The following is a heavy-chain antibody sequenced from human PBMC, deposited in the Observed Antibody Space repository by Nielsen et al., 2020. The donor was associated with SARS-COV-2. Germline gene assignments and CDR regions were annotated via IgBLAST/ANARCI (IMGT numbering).Heavy chain of an antibody. Sequence: GVLKISCAASGFTFSSYWMHWVRQAPGKGLVWVSRINSDGSSTSYADSVKGRFTISRDNAKNTLYLQMNSLRAEDTAVYYCARAPEDFWSGHAFDIWGQGTMVTVSS. CDR3: ARAPEDFWSGHAFDI. CDR1: GFTFSSYW. CDR2: INSDGSST. V-gene: IGHV3-74*01. J-gene: IGHJ3*02. D-gene: IGHD3-3*01.